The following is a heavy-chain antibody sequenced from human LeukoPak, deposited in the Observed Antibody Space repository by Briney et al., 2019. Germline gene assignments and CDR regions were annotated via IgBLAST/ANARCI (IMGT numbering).Heavy chain of an antibody. CDR2: IYYSGST. CDR1: GGSISSSSYY. Sequence: SETLSLTCTVSGGSISSSSYYWGWIRQPPGKGLEWIGSIYYSGSTYYNPSLKSRVTISVDTSKNQFSLKLSSVTAADTAVYYCAGNTLGYCTNGVCSRNWFDPWGQGTLVTVSS. V-gene: IGHV4-39*01. CDR3: AGNTLGYCTNGVCSRNWFDP. J-gene: IGHJ5*02. D-gene: IGHD2-8*01.